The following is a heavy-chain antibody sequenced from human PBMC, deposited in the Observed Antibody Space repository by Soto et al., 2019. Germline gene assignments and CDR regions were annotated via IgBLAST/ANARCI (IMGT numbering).Heavy chain of an antibody. V-gene: IGHV4-59*01. CDR2: IYYSGST. J-gene: IGHJ5*02. D-gene: IGHD4-4*01. CDR3: ARDQSNYAGWFDP. Sequence: QVQLQESGPGLVKPSETLSLTCTVSGGSISSYYWSWIRQPPGKGLERIGYIYYSGSTNYNPSLKSRVTRSVDTSKNLFSLKLSSVTAADTAVYYCARDQSNYAGWFDPWGQGTLVTVSS. CDR1: GGSISSYY.